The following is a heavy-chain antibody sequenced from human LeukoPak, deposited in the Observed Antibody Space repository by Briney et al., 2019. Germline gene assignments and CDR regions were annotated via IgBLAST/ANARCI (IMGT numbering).Heavy chain of an antibody. CDR3: ARCYDSSGYYSNYRMDV. J-gene: IGHJ6*04. CDR2: ISTSGSTI. V-gene: IGHV3-11*04. Sequence: GGSLRLSCAASGFTFSDYYMSWIRQAPGKGLEWVSYISTSGSTIYYADSVKGRFTISRDNAKNSLYLQMNSLRAEDTAVYYCARCYDSSGYYSNYRMDVWGKGTTVTVSA. CDR1: GFTFSDYY. D-gene: IGHD3-22*01.